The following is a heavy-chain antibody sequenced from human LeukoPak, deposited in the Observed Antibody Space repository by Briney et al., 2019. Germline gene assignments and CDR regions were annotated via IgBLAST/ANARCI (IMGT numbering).Heavy chain of an antibody. V-gene: IGHV3-33*01. J-gene: IGHJ4*02. CDR3: ARDPSGYSSSWYAAYYFDY. CDR1: GYTFTGYY. CDR2: IWYDGSNK. Sequence: SCKASGYTFTGYYMHWVRQAPGKGLEWVAVIWYDGSNKYYADSVKGRFTISRDNSKNTPYLQMNSLRAEDTAVYYCARDPSGYSSSWYAAYYFDYWGQGTLVTVSS. D-gene: IGHD6-13*01.